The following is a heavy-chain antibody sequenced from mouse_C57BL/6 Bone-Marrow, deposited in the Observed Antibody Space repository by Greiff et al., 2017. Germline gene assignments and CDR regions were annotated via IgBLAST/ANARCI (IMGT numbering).Heavy chain of an antibody. D-gene: IGHD1-1*01. CDR2: IDPEDGDT. CDR1: GFNFNDYY. V-gene: IGHV14-2*01. Sequence: EVQLQQSGAELVKPGASVKLSCTASGFNFNDYYIHWVKQRTEQGLEWIGRIDPEDGDTKYAQKFQDKATITADTTSNTAYLQLSTLTTLDTAVYYCTISLIYSGTNFWGQGTTLTVSS. CDR3: TISLIYSGTNF. J-gene: IGHJ2*01.